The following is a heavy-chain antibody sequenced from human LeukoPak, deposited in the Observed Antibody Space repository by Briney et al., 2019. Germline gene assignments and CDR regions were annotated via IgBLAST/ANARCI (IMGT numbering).Heavy chain of an antibody. Sequence: SETLSLTCTVSGYSISSGYYWGWIRQPPGKGLEWIGSIYHSGSTYYNPSLKSRVTISVDTSKNQFSLKLSSVTAADTAVYYCAREDYYDSSGYYYPGGYFDYWGQGTLVTVSS. D-gene: IGHD3-22*01. J-gene: IGHJ4*02. CDR1: GYSISSGYY. CDR3: AREDYYDSSGYYYPGGYFDY. V-gene: IGHV4-38-2*02. CDR2: IYHSGST.